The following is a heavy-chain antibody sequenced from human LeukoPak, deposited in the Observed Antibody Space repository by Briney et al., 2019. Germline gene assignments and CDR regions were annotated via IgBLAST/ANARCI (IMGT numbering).Heavy chain of an antibody. J-gene: IGHJ4*02. V-gene: IGHV4-61*08. CDR3: ASSRGYSYGSDY. CDR1: GDSVSSAVYY. Sequence: PSETLSLTCTVSGDSVSSAVYYWSWVRQPPGKGLEYIGYIFYTGSTNYNPSLKSRVTISVDTSKNQFSLKLSSVTAADTAVYYCASSRGYSYGSDYWGQGTLVTVSS. CDR2: IFYTGST. D-gene: IGHD5-18*01.